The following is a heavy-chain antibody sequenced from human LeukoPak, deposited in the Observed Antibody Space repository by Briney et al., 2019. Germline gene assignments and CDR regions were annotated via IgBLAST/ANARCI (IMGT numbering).Heavy chain of an antibody. Sequence: RGSLRLSCAVSAVASSSVAMSWVRQAPGKGVEWVSAISGSGNTTHHTNSRKGRFNIARDNSKSTLFLQMSSLSCEERAVYYCARGPYCSGPTCYSISPFDIWGEGAMVSVS. CDR1: AVASSSVA. CDR2: ISGSGNTT. CDR3: ARGPYCSGPTCYSISPFDI. J-gene: IGHJ3*02. V-gene: IGHV3-23*01. D-gene: IGHD2-2*01.